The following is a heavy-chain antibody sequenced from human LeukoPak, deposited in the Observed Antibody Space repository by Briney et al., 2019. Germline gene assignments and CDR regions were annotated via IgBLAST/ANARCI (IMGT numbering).Heavy chain of an antibody. CDR3: ARHPVVVTALSMDV. V-gene: IGHV3-21*01. CDR1: GFTFSSYS. Sequence: GGSLRHSCAASGFTFSSYSMNWVRQAPGKGLEWVSSISSSSSYIYYADSVKGRFTISRDNAKNSLYLQMNSLRAEDTAVYYCARHPVVVTALSMDVWGQGTTVTVSS. D-gene: IGHD2-21*02. CDR2: ISSSSSYI. J-gene: IGHJ6*02.